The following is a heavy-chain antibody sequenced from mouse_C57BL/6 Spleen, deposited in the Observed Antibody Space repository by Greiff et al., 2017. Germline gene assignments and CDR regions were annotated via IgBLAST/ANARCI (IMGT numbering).Heavy chain of an antibody. D-gene: IGHD3-1*01. CDR3: ERRATGPSAWFAY. CDR2: INPNNGGT. CDR1: GYTFTDYN. V-gene: IGHV1-18*01. Sequence: VQLQQSGPELVKPGASVKIPCKASGYTFTDYNMDWVKQSHGKSLEWIGDINPNNGGTIYNQKFKGKATLTVDKSSSTAYMELRSLTSEDTAVYYCERRATGPSAWFAYWGQGTLVTVSA. J-gene: IGHJ3*01.